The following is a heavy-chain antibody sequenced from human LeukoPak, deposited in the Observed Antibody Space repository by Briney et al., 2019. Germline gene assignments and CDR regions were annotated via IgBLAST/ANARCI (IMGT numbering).Heavy chain of an antibody. V-gene: IGHV3-23*01. CDR2: LSGVTGNT. Sequence: GGSLRLSCTASGFTFTTYALSWVRQAPGKGLEWVSTLSGVTGNTYYADSVKGRFTISRDNSKSTLYLQMNSLRVENTAIYYCARRVVGDTKSYFDYWGQGTLVTVSS. D-gene: IGHD1-26*01. J-gene: IGHJ4*02. CDR1: GFTFTTYA. CDR3: ARRVVGDTKSYFDY.